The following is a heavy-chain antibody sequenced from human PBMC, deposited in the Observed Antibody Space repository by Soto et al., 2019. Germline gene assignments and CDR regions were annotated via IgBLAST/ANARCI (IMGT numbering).Heavy chain of an antibody. CDR1: GFTFSSYS. J-gene: IGHJ4*02. V-gene: IGHV3-21*01. CDR2: ISSSSSYI. Sequence: EVQLVESGGGLVKPGGSLRLSCAASGFTFSSYSMNWVRQAPGKGLEWVSSISSSSSYIYYADSVKGRFTISRDSAKNSLYLQMNSLRAEDTAVYYCARDLTSLGYCSGGSCWRYFDYWGQGTLVTASS. CDR3: ARDLTSLGYCSGGSCWRYFDY. D-gene: IGHD2-15*01.